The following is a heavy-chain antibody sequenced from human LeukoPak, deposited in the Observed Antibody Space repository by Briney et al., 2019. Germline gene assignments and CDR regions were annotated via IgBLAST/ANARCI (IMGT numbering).Heavy chain of an antibody. D-gene: IGHD5-12*01. V-gene: IGHV4-59*08. CDR1: GGSISPYY. CDR3: ARQAEGGYSGYDRYYYYMDV. CDR2: IYYSGST. J-gene: IGHJ6*03. Sequence: SETLALTCTVSGGSISPYYWSWIRQTPGKGLEWIGYIYYSGSTNFNPSLKSRVTISVDTSKNQFSLKLSSVTAADTAVYYCARQAEGGYSGYDRYYYYMDVWGKGTTVTISS.